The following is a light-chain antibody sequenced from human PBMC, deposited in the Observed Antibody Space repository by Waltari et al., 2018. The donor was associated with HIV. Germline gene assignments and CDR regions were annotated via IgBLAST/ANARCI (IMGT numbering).Light chain of an antibody. CDR1: PPNTGTTS. V-gene: IGLV1-47*01. J-gene: IGLJ3*02. CDR2: WDK. CDR3: AAWDDGLSGRV. Sequence: QPVLTQPPSASGTPGQRVTIYCSGSPPNTGTTSVYCSQQLPGTAPKLRIYWDKQRPSGVPGRFAGSKSGTSASLAISGLRSADEADYYCAAWDDGLSGRVFGGGTNLTVL.